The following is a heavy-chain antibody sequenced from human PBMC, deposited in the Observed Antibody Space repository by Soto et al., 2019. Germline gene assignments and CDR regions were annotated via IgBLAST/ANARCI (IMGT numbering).Heavy chain of an antibody. CDR3: ARGPSGALRYSWFDP. V-gene: IGHV1-69*02. CDR1: GGTFSSYT. D-gene: IGHD3-9*01. CDR2: IIPILGIA. J-gene: IGHJ5*02. Sequence: QVQLVQSGAEVKKPGSSVKVSCKASGGTFSSYTISWVRQAPGQGLEWMGRIIPILGIANYAQKFQGRVTITADKSTSTAYMELSSLSSEDTAVYYCARGPSGALRYSWFDPWGQGTLVTVSS.